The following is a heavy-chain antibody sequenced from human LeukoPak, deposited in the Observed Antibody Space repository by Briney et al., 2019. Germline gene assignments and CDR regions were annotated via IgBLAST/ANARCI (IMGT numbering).Heavy chain of an antibody. Sequence: ASVKVLCKASGYTFTDYYMHWVRQAPGQGLEWMGWINAKSGDTKYAQKFQARVTMTRDTSITTTYMEVSRLSSDDTAVYYCARQNTGQLDYWGQGTLVTVSS. CDR2: INAKSGDT. J-gene: IGHJ4*01. V-gene: IGHV1-2*02. CDR1: GYTFTDYY. D-gene: IGHD2-8*02. CDR3: ARQNTGQLDY.